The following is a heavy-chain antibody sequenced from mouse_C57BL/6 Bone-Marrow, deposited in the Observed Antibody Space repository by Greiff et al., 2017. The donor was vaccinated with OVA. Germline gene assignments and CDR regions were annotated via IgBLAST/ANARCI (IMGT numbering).Heavy chain of an antibody. V-gene: IGHV2-6*01. J-gene: IGHJ1*03. CDR1: GFSLTRYG. D-gene: IGHD2-12*01. CDR3: AREAYYSPYWYFDV. CDR2: IWGVGST. Sequence: VKLMESGPGLVAPSQSLSITCTVPGFSLTRYGVDWVRQSPGKGLEWLGVIWGVGSTNYNSAIKSRLSISKDNSKSQVFLKMNSLQTDDTAMYYCAREAYYSPYWYFDVWGTGTTVTVSS.